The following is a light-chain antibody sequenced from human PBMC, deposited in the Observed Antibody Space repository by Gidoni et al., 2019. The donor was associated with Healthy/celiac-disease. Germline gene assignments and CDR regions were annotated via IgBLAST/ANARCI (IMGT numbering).Light chain of an antibody. CDR1: QSFSSY. J-gene: IGKJ2*01. CDR3: QQSYSTPDA. CDR2: AAS. V-gene: IGKV1-39*01. Sequence: DIQMTQSPSSLSASVGDRVTLTCRASQSFSSYLNWYQQKPGKAPKLLIYAASSLQSGVPSRFSGSGSGTDFTLTISSLQPEDFATYYCQQSYSTPDAFGQGTKLEIK.